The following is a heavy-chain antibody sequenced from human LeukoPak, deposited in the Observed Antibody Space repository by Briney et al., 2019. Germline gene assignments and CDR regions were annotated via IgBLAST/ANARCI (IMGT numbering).Heavy chain of an antibody. CDR3: ARVAFYYDSGSYFDY. CDR1: GGSFSGYY. CDR2: INHSGST. V-gene: IGHV4-34*01. J-gene: IGHJ4*02. D-gene: IGHD3-10*01. Sequence: NPSETPSLTCAVYGGSFSGYYWSWIRQPPGKGLEWIGEINHSGSTNYNPSLESRVTISVDTSKTQFSLKLSSVTAADTAVYYCARVAFYYDSGSYFDYWGQGALVSVSS.